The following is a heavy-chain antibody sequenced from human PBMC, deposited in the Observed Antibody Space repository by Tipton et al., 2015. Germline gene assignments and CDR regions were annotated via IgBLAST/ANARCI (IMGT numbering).Heavy chain of an antibody. CDR3: AIGSGTSYKYYYGVDI. CDR2: FYLGGST. CDR1: GGSVRTDNYH. Sequence: PGLVKPSETLSLTCTVSGGSVRTDNYHWSWIRQPPGEALEWIGSFYLGGSTYYNPSLKSRVIISVDTSKAQFSLKLSSVTAADTAVYYCAIGSGTSYKYYYGVDIWGQGTTVTVSS. V-gene: IGHV4-39*01. D-gene: IGHD3-10*01. J-gene: IGHJ6*02.